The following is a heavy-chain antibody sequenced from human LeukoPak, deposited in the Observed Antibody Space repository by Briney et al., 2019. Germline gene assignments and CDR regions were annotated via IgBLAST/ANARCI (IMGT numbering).Heavy chain of an antibody. D-gene: IGHD4-17*01. CDR1: GFTLSGYA. Sequence: GGSLRLSCAASGFTLSGYAMTRVRQAPGKGLEGVSAFGGDGRSTYYADSVKGRFTISRDNSKNTLYLQMSSLRAEDTAIYYCAKDWRDYGDFHAFDIWGQGTMVTVSS. CDR2: FGGDGRST. V-gene: IGHV3-23*01. CDR3: AKDWRDYGDFHAFDI. J-gene: IGHJ3*02.